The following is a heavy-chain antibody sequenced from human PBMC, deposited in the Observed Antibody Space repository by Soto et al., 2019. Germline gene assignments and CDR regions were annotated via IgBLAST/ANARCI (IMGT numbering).Heavy chain of an antibody. J-gene: IGHJ4*02. Sequence: PSETLALTCTVSGDSISSSSYYWGWIHQPPGKGLEWIGSIYYSGSTDYNPSLKSRVTISVDTSKNQFSLKLTSVTAADTAVHYCARSGGLQHIDYWGQGTLVTVSS. CDR1: GDSISSSSYY. CDR3: ARSGGLQHIDY. CDR2: IYYSGST. V-gene: IGHV4-39*01. D-gene: IGHD4-4*01.